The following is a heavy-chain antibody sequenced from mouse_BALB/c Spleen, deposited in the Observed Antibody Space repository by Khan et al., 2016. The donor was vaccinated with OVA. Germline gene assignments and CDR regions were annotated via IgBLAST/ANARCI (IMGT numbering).Heavy chain of an antibody. Sequence: QVQLQQSGPGLVAPSQSLSITCTVSGFSLTGYGVNWVRQPPGKGLEWLGMIWGDGSTDYNSALKSRLSISKDNSKSQVFLKMNSLQTDDTARYYWARLTPDYYAMDYWGQGTSVTVSS. CDR1: GFSLTGYG. J-gene: IGHJ4*01. CDR2: IWGDGST. V-gene: IGHV2-6-7*01. CDR3: ARLTPDYYAMDY.